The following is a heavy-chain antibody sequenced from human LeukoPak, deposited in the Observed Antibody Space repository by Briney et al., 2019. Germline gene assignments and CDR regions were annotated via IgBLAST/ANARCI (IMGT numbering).Heavy chain of an antibody. CDR1: GFTFSKYA. D-gene: IGHD2-21*02. CDR3: AKHSVSYGDSRPDS. CDR2: ISDSGGRT. Sequence: PGGSLRLSCAASGFTFSKYAMSWVRQAPGKGLEWISGISDSGGRTYYADSVKGRFTISRDNSKNTLYLQMNSLRAEDTAVYYCAKHSVSYGDSRPDSWGQGTLVTVSS. V-gene: IGHV3-23*01. J-gene: IGHJ4*02.